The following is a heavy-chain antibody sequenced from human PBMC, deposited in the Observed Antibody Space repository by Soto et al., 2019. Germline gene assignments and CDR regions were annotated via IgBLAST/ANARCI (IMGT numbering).Heavy chain of an antibody. Sequence: SVKVSCKASGGTFRSYSISWVRQAPGQGLEWMGGIIPIFDITNYAQKFQGRVTITADESTSTAYMELSSLGSGDTAVYYCARPDEGGYSSNHHYYYALDVWGQGTTVTVSS. V-gene: IGHV1-69*13. J-gene: IGHJ6*02. CDR1: GGTFRSYS. D-gene: IGHD3-22*01. CDR3: ARPDEGGYSSNHHYYYALDV. CDR2: IIPIFDIT.